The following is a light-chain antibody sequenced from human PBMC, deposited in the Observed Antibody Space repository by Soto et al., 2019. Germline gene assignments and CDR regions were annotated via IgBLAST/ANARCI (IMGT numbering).Light chain of an antibody. J-gene: IGLJ3*02. CDR2: DVT. CDR1: SSDVGGYDF. CDR3: SSYAGSYILGV. Sequence: QSALAQPRSVSGSPGQSVTLSSTGTSSDVGGYDFVSWYQQYPGKAPKLIIFDVTERTSGVPDRFSGSKSGNSASLTISGLQAEDEADYYCSSYAGSYILGVFGGGTKVTVL. V-gene: IGLV2-11*01.